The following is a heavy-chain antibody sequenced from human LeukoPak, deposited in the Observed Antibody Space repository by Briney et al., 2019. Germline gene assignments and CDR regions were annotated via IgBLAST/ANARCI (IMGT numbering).Heavy chain of an antibody. D-gene: IGHD2-2*01. CDR3: ARDLDCTGTSCYGLRAVFDI. Sequence: GGSLRLSCVVSGFTFSNYWMSWVRQAPGKGLEWVATIRQDGSDKYFLDSVRGRFTISRDNAENSLYLQMNSLRGEDTAVYYCARDLDCTGTSCYGLRAVFDIWGQGTLVTVSS. J-gene: IGHJ3*02. V-gene: IGHV3-7*01. CDR2: IRQDGSDK. CDR1: GFTFSNYW.